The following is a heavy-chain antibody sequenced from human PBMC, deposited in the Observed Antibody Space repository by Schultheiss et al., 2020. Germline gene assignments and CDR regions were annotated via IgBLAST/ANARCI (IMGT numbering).Heavy chain of an antibody. D-gene: IGHD2-2*01. J-gene: IGHJ6*02. CDR3: ARSKASKGCYFCYYGMDV. CDR1: GGSFSGYY. V-gene: IGHV4-34*01. CDR2: INHSGST. Sequence: SETLSLTCAVYGGSFSGYYWSWIRQPPGKGLEWIGEINHSGSTNYNPSLKSRVAISVDTSKNQFSLQLNSVTPDDTAVYYCARSKASKGCYFCYYGMDVWGQGTTVTVSS.